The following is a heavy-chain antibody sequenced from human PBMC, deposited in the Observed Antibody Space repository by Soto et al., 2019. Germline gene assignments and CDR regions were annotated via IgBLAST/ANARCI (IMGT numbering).Heavy chain of an antibody. CDR2: IRGSGGPT. CDR3: VKDFRGGYDWTHD. V-gene: IGHV3-23*01. Sequence: EVQLLESGGDLVQPGGSLRLSCAASGFTFSNYAMSWVRQAPGQGLEWVSLIRGSGGPTNYADSVKGRFTVSRDNSKNMLFLQMSSLRVEDTAVYYCVKDFRGGYDWTHDWGQGTLVTVSS. D-gene: IGHD5-12*01. J-gene: IGHJ4*02. CDR1: GFTFSNYA.